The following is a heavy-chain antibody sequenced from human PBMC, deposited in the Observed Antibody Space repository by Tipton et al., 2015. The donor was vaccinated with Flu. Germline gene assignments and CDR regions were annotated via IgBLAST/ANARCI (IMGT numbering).Heavy chain of an antibody. CDR2: IYYSGST. J-gene: IGHJ5*02. CDR1: GGSISSYY. CDR3: ATNYYGSGRYGLS. V-gene: IGHV4-59*08. D-gene: IGHD3-10*01. Sequence: LRLSCTVSGGSISSYYWSWIRQPPGKGLEWIGYIYYSGSTNHNPSLKSRVTISVDTSKNQFSLKLSSVTAADTAVYYCATNYYGSGRYGLSWGQGTLVTVSS.